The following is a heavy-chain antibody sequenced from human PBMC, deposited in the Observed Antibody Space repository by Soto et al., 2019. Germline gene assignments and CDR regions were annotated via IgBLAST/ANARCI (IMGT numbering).Heavy chain of an antibody. CDR1: GGTFSSYA. D-gene: IGHD2-21*02. CDR3: ARVVTAILGWFDP. Sequence: GASVKVSCKASGGTFSSYAISWVRQAPGQGLEWMGGIIPIFGTANYAQKFQGRVTITADESTSTAYMELSSLRSEDTAVYYCARVVTAILGWFDPWGQGTLVTVS. J-gene: IGHJ5*02. CDR2: IIPIFGTA. V-gene: IGHV1-69*13.